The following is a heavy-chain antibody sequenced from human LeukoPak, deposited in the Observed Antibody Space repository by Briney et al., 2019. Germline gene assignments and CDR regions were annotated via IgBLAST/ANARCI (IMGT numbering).Heavy chain of an antibody. D-gene: IGHD6-13*01. CDR2: INPSGGST. J-gene: IGHJ4*02. CDR1: GYTFTSYY. Sequence: ASVKVSCKASGYTFTSYYMHWVRQAPGQGLEWMGIINPSGGSTSYAQKFQGRVTMTRDTSTSTVYVELSSLRSEDTAVYYCARDKRIAAAGTRFPYYWGQGTLVTVSS. V-gene: IGHV1-46*01. CDR3: ARDKRIAAAGTRFPYY.